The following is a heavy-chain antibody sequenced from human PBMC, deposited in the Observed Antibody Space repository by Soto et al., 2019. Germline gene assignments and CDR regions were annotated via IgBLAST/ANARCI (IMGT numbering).Heavy chain of an antibody. CDR2: IYYSGST. CDR3: ARRRIAAAGPFDY. D-gene: IGHD6-13*01. Sequence: SETLSLTCTVSGGSISSSSYYWGWIRQPPGKGLEWIGSIYYSGSTYYNPSLKSRVTKSVVTSKNQFSLKLGSVTAADTAVYYCARRRIAAAGPFDYWGQGTLVTVSS. J-gene: IGHJ4*02. CDR1: GGSISSSSYY. V-gene: IGHV4-39*01.